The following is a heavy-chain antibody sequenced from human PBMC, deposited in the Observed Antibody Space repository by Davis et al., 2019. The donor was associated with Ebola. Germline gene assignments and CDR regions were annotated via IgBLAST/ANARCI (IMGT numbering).Heavy chain of an antibody. D-gene: IGHD6-19*01. CDR3: ANGMGSGWYPIKHHAFDI. J-gene: IGHJ3*02. CDR1: GFTFSSYA. V-gene: IGHV3-23*01. Sequence: PGGSLRLSCAASGFTFSSYAMSWVRQAPGKGLEWVSAISGSGGSTYYADSVTGRFTISRDNSKNTLYLQMNSLRAEDTAVYYCANGMGSGWYPIKHHAFDIWGQGTMVTVSS. CDR2: ISGSGGST.